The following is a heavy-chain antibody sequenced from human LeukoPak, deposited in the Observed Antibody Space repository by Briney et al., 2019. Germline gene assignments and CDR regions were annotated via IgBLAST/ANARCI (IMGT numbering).Heavy chain of an antibody. Sequence: GESLRLSCAASGFIFGSYWMSWVRQVPGKGLGWVANIKQDGSETYYVDSVEGRFTISRDNAMNSLFLQMNSLRADDTALYYCARGVTSAWYLRYYFEYWGQGILVTVSS. V-gene: IGHV3-7*03. CDR2: IKQDGSET. CDR3: ARGVTSAWYLRYYFEY. J-gene: IGHJ4*02. D-gene: IGHD6-13*01. CDR1: GFIFGSYW.